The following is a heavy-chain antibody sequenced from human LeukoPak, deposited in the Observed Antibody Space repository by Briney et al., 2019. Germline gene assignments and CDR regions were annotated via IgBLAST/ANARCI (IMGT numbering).Heavy chain of an antibody. D-gene: IGHD1-1*01. V-gene: IGHV4-59*01. Sequence: SETLSLTCTVSGGSISSYYWSWIRQPPGKGLERIGYIYYSGSTNYNPSLKSRVTISVDTSKNQFSLKLSSVTAADTAVYYCARGLNWNDGRPFDYWGQGTLVTVSS. CDR2: IYYSGST. CDR3: ARGLNWNDGRPFDY. CDR1: GGSISSYY. J-gene: IGHJ4*02.